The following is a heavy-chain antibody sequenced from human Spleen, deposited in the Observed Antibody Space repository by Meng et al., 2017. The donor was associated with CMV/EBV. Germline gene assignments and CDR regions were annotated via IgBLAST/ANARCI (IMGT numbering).Heavy chain of an antibody. CDR2: SYSNDDQ. D-gene: IGHD2-2*01. J-gene: IGHJ4*02. CDR1: GFSLSTSRVG. Sequence: CTFSGFSLSTSRVGVGWIRRPPGKALEWLALSYSNDDQYYRPSLKSRLTISKDTAKNQVVLTMTNMDPADTATYYCAHRPSSSYFDYWGLGTLVTVSS. V-gene: IGHV2-5*01. CDR3: AHRPSSSYFDY.